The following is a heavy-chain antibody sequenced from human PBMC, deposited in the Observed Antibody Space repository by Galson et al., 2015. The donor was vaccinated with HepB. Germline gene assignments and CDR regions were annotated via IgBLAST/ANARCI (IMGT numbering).Heavy chain of an antibody. D-gene: IGHD1-7*01. Sequence: SVKVSCKASGCRFTDNGISWVRQAPGQGLEWMAWISTNSGNTNYAQKFQGRVTVTTDTSTSTAYMELRSLKSEDTAVYFCARDRNYHFDSWGQGTLVTVSS. CDR3: ARDRNYHFDS. J-gene: IGHJ4*02. V-gene: IGHV1-18*01. CDR2: ISTNSGNT. CDR1: GCRFTDNG.